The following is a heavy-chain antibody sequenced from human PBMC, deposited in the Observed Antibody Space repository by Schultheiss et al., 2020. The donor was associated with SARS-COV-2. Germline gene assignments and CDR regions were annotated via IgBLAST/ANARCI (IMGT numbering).Heavy chain of an antibody. V-gene: IGHV4-59*05. D-gene: IGHD6-6*01. J-gene: IGHJ4*02. CDR1: GGSISSYY. CDR3: ARGGSSIAARYFDY. Sequence: SETLSLTCTVSGGSISSYYWSWIRQPAGKGLEWIGSIYYSGSTYYNPSLKSRVTISVDTSKNQFSLKLSSVTAADTAVYYCARGGSSIAARYFDYWGQGTLVTVSS. CDR2: IYYSGST.